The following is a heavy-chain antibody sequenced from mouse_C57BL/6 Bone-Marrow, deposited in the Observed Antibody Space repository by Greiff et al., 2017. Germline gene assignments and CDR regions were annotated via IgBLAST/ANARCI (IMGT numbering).Heavy chain of an antibody. J-gene: IGHJ2*01. CDR3: ARSVHWSKRDYCDY. Sequence: QVQLKQSGAELVKPGASVKMSCKASGYTFTSYWITWVKQRPGQGLEWIGDIYPGSGSTNYNEKFKSKDTLTVDTSSRTAYMQLRSLTSEDSAVYYCARSVHWSKRDYCDYWGQGTTRTVSS. V-gene: IGHV1-55*01. D-gene: IGHD1-2*01. CDR2: IYPGSGST. CDR1: GYTFTSYW.